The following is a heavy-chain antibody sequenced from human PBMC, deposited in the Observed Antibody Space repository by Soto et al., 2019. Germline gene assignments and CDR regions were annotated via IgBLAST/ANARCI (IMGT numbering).Heavy chain of an antibody. Sequence: EVHLLASGGGLVQPGGSLRLSCAASGFTCSNYAMSWVRQAPGKRLEWVSALSGGGGNTYYPDSVTGRFTISRDNSANTLYLHMHSLRAEDTAVYYRAKDLIGYYRHFDSWGQGTLVTVSS. CDR3: AKDLIGYYRHFDS. CDR1: GFTCSNYA. CDR2: LSGGGGNT. V-gene: IGHV3-23*01. J-gene: IGHJ4*02. D-gene: IGHD3-22*01.